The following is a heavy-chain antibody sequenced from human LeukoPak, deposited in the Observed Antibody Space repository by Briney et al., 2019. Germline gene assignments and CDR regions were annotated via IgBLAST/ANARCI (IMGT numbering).Heavy chain of an antibody. CDR2: INWNGGGT. V-gene: IGHV3-9*01. CDR3: AKHMRATNTYSFFGLDV. D-gene: IGHD1-26*01. Sequence: GRSLRLSCAATGFTFKDYGMHWVRQPPGRGLEWVSSINWNGGGTDYADSVKGRFTISRDNAKNSLYLQLSSLRPEDTALYYCAKHMRATNTYSFFGLDVWGQGTTVTVSS. J-gene: IGHJ6*02. CDR1: GFTFKDYG.